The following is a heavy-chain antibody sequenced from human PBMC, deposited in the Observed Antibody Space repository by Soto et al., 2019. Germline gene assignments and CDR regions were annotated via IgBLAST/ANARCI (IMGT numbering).Heavy chain of an antibody. V-gene: IGHV1-46*01. Sequence: GASVKVSCKASGYTFTNYEMYWVRQAPGQGLEWMGIISPSDDSTTYAQKFQGRVTMTRDTSTSTVYMELSSLRSEDTAVYYCARDRREGYHTFDYWGQGTLVTVSS. D-gene: IGHD5-18*01. CDR2: ISPSDDST. J-gene: IGHJ4*02. CDR1: GYTFTNYE. CDR3: ARDRREGYHTFDY.